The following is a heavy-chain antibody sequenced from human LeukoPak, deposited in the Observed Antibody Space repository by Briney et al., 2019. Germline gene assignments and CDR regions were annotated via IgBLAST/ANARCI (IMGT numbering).Heavy chain of an antibody. D-gene: IGHD6-19*01. CDR3: ARSERYNSGWYFYFDY. Sequence: SQTLSLTCTVSVGSISTYYWSWIRQPPGKGLEWIGYIYYSGSTNYNPSLKSRVTISVDTSKNQFSLNLSSVTAADTAVYYCARSERYNSGWYFYFDYWGQGTLVTVSS. V-gene: IGHV4-59*01. J-gene: IGHJ4*02. CDR1: VGSISTYY. CDR2: IYYSGST.